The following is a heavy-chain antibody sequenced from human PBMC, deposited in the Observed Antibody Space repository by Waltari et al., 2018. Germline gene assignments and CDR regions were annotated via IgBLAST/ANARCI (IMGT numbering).Heavy chain of an antibody. CDR3: ARVATKTYSSPVPGRPYYYGMDV. D-gene: IGHD3-22*01. Sequence: EEQLVASGGGLAQPGESLRLSCAASGFTFSRYWLAWVRQAPGKGLVWVSRINSDGSSRTYADSVKGRFTISRDNAKNTLYVQMNRLRAEDTAVYYCARVATKTYSSPVPGRPYYYGMDVWGQGTTVTVSS. J-gene: IGHJ6*02. CDR1: GFTFSRYW. V-gene: IGHV3-74*01. CDR2: INSDGSSR.